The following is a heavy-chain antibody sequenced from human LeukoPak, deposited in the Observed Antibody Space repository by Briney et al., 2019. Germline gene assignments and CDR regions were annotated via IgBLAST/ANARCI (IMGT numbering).Heavy chain of an antibody. Sequence: GGSLRLSCAASGFTFSSYGMHWVRQAPGKGLEWVAVIWYDGSNKYYADSVKGRFTISRDNSKNTLYLQMNSLRAEDTAVYYCAREIAAAGANWFDPWGQGTLVTVSS. D-gene: IGHD6-13*01. CDR3: AREIAAAGANWFDP. V-gene: IGHV3-33*01. CDR1: GFTFSSYG. CDR2: IWYDGSNK. J-gene: IGHJ5*02.